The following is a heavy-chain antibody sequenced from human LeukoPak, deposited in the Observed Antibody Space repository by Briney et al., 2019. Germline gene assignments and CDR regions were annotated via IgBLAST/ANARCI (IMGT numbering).Heavy chain of an antibody. CDR1: GVTFSSFI. CDR2: IVVGSGIT. CDR3: AADRDSSMLAD. J-gene: IGHJ4*02. Sequence: GTSVEVSCKASGVTFSSFIVQWVRQTRGQRLEWIGWIVVGSGITSYAQKFQERVTFTRDMSRSTAYMELSSLRSEDTAVYYCAADRDSSMLADWGQGTLVTVSS. V-gene: IGHV1-58*01. D-gene: IGHD5-18*01.